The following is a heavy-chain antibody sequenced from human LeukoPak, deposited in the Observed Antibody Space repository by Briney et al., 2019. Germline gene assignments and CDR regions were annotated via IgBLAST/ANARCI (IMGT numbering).Heavy chain of an antibody. CDR3: ARVIVVVPIGVYHYYAMDV. V-gene: IGHV4-31*03. CDR2: IYYSGST. D-gene: IGHD2-2*01. Sequence: PSQTLSLTCTVSGDSISTGGYYWAWIRQHRERGLQCIRYIYYSGSTHYNPSLQSRVTISVDTSKNQFSLDLNSVTAADTAVYYCARVIVVVPIGVYHYYAMDVWGQGTTVTVSS. CDR1: GDSISTGGYY. J-gene: IGHJ6*02.